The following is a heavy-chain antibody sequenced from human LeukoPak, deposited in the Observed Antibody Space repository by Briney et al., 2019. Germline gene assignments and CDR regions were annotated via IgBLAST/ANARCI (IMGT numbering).Heavy chain of an antibody. CDR2: ISSSSSYI. D-gene: IGHD2-21*02. V-gene: IGHV3-21*01. CDR3: ARDWLAYCGGDCYPNAFDI. J-gene: IGHJ3*02. CDR1: GFTFSSYS. Sequence: PGRSLRLSCAASGFTFSSYSMNWVRQAPGKGLEWVSSISSSSSYIYYADSVKGRFTISRDNAKNSLYLQMNSLRAEDTAVYYCARDWLAYCGGDCYPNAFDIWGQGTMATVSS.